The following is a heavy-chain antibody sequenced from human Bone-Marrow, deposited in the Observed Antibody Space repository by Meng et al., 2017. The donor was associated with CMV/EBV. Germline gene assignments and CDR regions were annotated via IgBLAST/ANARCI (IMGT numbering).Heavy chain of an antibody. D-gene: IGHD2-21*01. CDR1: GFTFSSYA. CDR3: AKDGPYCGGDCYQGYFDY. V-gene: IGHV3-23*01. CDR2: IRGSGGGT. J-gene: IGHJ4*02. Sequence: GGSLRLSCAASGFTFSSYAMSWVRQAPGKGLEWVSAIRGSGGGTYYADSVKGRFTISRDNSMNTLYLRMNSLRAEDTAVYHCAKDGPYCGGDCYQGYFDYWGQGTLVTVYS.